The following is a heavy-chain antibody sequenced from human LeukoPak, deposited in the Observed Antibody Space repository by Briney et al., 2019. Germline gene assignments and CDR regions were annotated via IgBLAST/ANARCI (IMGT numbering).Heavy chain of an antibody. CDR1: GYTFTSYG. CDR3: ARDEGYYDSSGYYRFDY. Sequence: ASVKASCKASGYTFTSYGISWVRQAPGQGLEWVGWISTYNGNTNYAQKLQGRVTMTTDTSTSTAYMELRSLRSDDAAVYYCARDEGYYDSSGYYRFDYWGQGTLVTVSS. CDR2: ISTYNGNT. D-gene: IGHD3-22*01. V-gene: IGHV1-18*01. J-gene: IGHJ4*02.